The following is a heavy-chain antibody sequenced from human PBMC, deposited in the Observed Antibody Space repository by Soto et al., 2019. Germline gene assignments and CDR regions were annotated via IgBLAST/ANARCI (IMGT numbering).Heavy chain of an antibody. D-gene: IGHD3-22*01. CDR1: GYTFTSYG. J-gene: IGHJ4*02. V-gene: IGHV1-18*01. CDR3: ARRYYYDSSGYYYYFDY. Sequence: ASVKVSCKASGYTFTSYGISWVRQAPGQGLEWMGWISAYNGNTNYAQKLQGRVTMTTDTSTSTAYMELRSLRSDDTAVYYCARRYYYDSSGYYYYFDYWGQGTLVTVSS. CDR2: ISAYNGNT.